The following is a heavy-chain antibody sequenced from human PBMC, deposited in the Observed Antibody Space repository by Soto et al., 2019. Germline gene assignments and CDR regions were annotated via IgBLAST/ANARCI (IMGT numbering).Heavy chain of an antibody. J-gene: IGHJ5*02. Sequence: SVKVSCKASGYTFTSYGISWVRQAPGQGLEWMGRIIPILGIANYAQKFQGRGTITADKSTSTAYMELSSLRSDDTAGYYCARVKRVRGVISTIWFDPWGKGTLVTVDS. CDR2: IIPILGIA. CDR1: GYTFTSYG. V-gene: IGHV1-69*04. CDR3: ARVKRVRGVISTIWFDP. D-gene: IGHD3-10*01.